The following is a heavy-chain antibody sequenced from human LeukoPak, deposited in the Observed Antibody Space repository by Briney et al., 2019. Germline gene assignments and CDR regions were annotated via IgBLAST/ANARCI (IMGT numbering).Heavy chain of an antibody. CDR1: GFIFNDYT. CDR2: ISWDGTTA. Sequence: PGGSLRLSCAASGFIFNDYTMHWVRQAPGKGLEWVSLISWDGTTAYYADSMKGRFTISRDNTKNFLYLDLTSLRTDDTALYYCAKDERRIAATGSWGFDHWGQGTLVTVSS. J-gene: IGHJ4*02. V-gene: IGHV3-43*01. D-gene: IGHD6-13*01. CDR3: AKDERRIAATGSWGFDH.